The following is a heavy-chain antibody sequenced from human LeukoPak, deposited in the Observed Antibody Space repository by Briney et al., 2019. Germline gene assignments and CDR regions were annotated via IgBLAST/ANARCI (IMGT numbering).Heavy chain of an antibody. D-gene: IGHD3-22*01. V-gene: IGHV4-30-4*01. Sequence: SQTLSLTCTVSGGSISSGDYYWSWIRQPPGKGLEWIAYMYYSGSTYYNPSLKSPVTMSADTSKNQLSLKMRSVTAAATAVYYCARPYYYDSRIAPWGQGILVTVSS. J-gene: IGHJ5*02. CDR2: MYYSGST. CDR1: GGSISSGDYY. CDR3: ARPYYYDSRIAP.